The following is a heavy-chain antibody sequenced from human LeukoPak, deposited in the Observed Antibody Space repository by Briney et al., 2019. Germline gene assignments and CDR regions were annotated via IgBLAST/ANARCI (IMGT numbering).Heavy chain of an antibody. J-gene: IGHJ5*02. Sequence: SETLSLTCTVSGGSISSYYWSWIRQPPGKGLEWIGYIYYSGSTNYNPSLKSRVTISVDTPKNQFSLKLSSVTAADTAVYYCARTGYSYGLNWFDPWGQGTLVTVSS. CDR1: GGSISSYY. CDR2: IYYSGST. V-gene: IGHV4-59*08. D-gene: IGHD5-18*01. CDR3: ARTGYSYGLNWFDP.